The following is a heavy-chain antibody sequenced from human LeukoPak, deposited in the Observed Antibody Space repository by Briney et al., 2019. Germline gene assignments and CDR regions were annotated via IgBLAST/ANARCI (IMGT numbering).Heavy chain of an antibody. CDR2: IRYDGSNK. Sequence: PGGSLRLSCAASGFTFSSYGMHWVRQAPGKGLEWVAFIRYDGSNKCYADSVKGRFTISRDNSKNTLYLQMNSLRAEDTAVYYCAKAVRYFDWSPIWGQGTMVTVSS. D-gene: IGHD3-9*01. J-gene: IGHJ3*02. CDR1: GFTFSSYG. V-gene: IGHV3-30*02. CDR3: AKAVRYFDWSPI.